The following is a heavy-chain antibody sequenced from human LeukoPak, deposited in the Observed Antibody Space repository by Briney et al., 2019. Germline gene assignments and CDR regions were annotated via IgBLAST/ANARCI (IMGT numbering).Heavy chain of an antibody. J-gene: IGHJ5*02. V-gene: IGHV4-39*01. CDR1: GGSISSSSYY. CDR2: IYYSGST. Sequence: SETLSLTCTVSGGSISSSSYYWGWIRQPPGKGLEWIGSIYYSGSTYYNPSLKSRVTISVDTSKNQFSLKLSSVTAAGTAVYYCARHKATLSIAAAGSWFDPWGQGTLVTVSS. CDR3: ARHKATLSIAAAGSWFDP. D-gene: IGHD6-13*01.